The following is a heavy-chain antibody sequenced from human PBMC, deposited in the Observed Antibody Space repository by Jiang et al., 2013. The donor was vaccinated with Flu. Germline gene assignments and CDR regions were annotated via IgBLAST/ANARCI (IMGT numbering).Heavy chain of an antibody. Sequence: RLSCAASGFTFDDYAMHWVRQAPGKGLGWVSGISWNSGSIGYADSVKGRFTISRDNAKNSLYLQMNSLRAEDTALYYCAKGGIVVPTPSLDIWGQGTMVTVSS. D-gene: IGHD2-21*01. V-gene: IGHV3-9*01. CDR1: GFTFDDYA. J-gene: IGHJ3*02. CDR3: AKGGIVVPTPSLDI. CDR2: ISWNSGSI.